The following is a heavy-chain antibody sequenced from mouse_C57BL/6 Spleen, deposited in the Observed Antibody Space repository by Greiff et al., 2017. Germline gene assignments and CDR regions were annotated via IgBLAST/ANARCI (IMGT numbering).Heavy chain of an antibody. CDR3: AGVFITTVVGYFDV. Sequence: EVQLQQSGPELVKPGASVKMSCKASGYTFTDYNMHWVKQSHGKSLEWIGYINPNNGGTSYNQKFKGKATLTVNKSSSTAYMELRSLTSEDSAVYYCAGVFITTVVGYFDVWGTGTTVTVAS. J-gene: IGHJ1*03. D-gene: IGHD1-1*01. CDR1: GYTFTDYN. V-gene: IGHV1-22*01. CDR2: INPNNGGT.